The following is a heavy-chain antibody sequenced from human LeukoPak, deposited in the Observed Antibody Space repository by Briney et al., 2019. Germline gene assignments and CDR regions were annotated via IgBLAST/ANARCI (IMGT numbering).Heavy chain of an antibody. J-gene: IGHJ4*02. Sequence: ASVKLSCKAPRYTFTGHYMPSVRQAPGHRLDWMGWINPTSGGTNHTQKLQGRVTMTRDMSTSTVYMELSSLRSEDTAVYYCAGDWEATRPEDYWGQGTLVTVSS. CDR1: RYTFTGHY. CDR3: AGDWEATRPEDY. CDR2: INPTSGGT. V-gene: IGHV1-2*02. D-gene: IGHD5-24*01.